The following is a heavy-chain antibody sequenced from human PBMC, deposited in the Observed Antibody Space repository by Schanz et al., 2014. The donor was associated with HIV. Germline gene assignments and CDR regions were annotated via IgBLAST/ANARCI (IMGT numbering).Heavy chain of an antibody. D-gene: IGHD2-15*01. Sequence: QVHLVESGGGVAQPGRSLRLSCATSGFTFSSYGMHWVRQAPGKGLEWVAVISYDGSNKYYADSVKGRFTFSRDNSKNTLYLQMNSLRPEDTAVYYCVRGAIWEWDQPDFDSWGQGTLVSVSS. V-gene: IGHV3-30*03. CDR2: ISYDGSNK. CDR3: VRGAIWEWDQPDFDS. J-gene: IGHJ4*02. CDR1: GFTFSSYG.